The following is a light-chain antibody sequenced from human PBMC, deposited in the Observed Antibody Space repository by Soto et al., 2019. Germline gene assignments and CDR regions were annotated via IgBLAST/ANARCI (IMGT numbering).Light chain of an antibody. CDR2: GAS. J-gene: IGKJ1*01. V-gene: IGKV3-20*01. CDR1: QSLRPTY. CDR3: QQYASSRT. Sequence: EVVLTQSPDTLSLSPGETATLSCRASQSLRPTYVAWYQQKPGQAPRLLIYGASFRATDIPNRFSGRGSGTDFTLTITRLEPEDFAVYYCQQYASSRTFGQGTKVDIK.